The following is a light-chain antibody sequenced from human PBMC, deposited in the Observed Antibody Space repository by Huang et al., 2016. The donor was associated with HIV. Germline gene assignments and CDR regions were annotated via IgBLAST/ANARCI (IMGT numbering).Light chain of an antibody. V-gene: IGKV4-1*01. CDR2: WAA. J-gene: IGKJ4*01. CDR1: KTVLYDHNKKNY. CDR3: QQFLDLPIT. Sequence: DIVMTQSPKALSVSLGGRATINCTSSKTVLYDHNKKNYLAWYQQKTGQPPQLLIYWAATRESGVSDRFTGSGSGTEFTLSIDNLQSDDGAVYYCQQFLDLPITFGRGTTVE.